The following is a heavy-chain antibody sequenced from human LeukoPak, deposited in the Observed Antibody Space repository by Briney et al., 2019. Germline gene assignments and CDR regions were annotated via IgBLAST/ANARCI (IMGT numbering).Heavy chain of an antibody. J-gene: IGHJ4*02. D-gene: IGHD3-9*01. CDR3: ARLGRCADY. Sequence: GGSLRLSCAAPGFTFTNYAMTWVRQVPGKGLEWVSHISGSGGSSYHVDSVKGRFTISRDNSKNTLYLQMNSLRAEDTAVYYCARLGRCADYWGQGTLVTVSS. CDR2: ISGSGGSS. CDR1: GFTFTNYA. V-gene: IGHV3-23*01.